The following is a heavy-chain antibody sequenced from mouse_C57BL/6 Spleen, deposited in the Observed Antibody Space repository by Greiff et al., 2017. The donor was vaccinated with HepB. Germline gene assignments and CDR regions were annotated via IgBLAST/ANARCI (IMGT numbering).Heavy chain of an antibody. CDR1: GYTFTSYW. J-gene: IGHJ4*01. Sequence: VQLQQPGAELVKPGASVKLSCKASGYTFTSYWMHWVKQRPGQGLEWIGMIHPNIGSTNYNEKFKSKATLTVDKSSSTAYMQLSSLTSEDSAVYYCARSRSGNYGDYYAMDYWGQGTSVTVSS. V-gene: IGHV1-64*01. D-gene: IGHD2-1*01. CDR2: IHPNIGST. CDR3: ARSRSGNYGDYYAMDY.